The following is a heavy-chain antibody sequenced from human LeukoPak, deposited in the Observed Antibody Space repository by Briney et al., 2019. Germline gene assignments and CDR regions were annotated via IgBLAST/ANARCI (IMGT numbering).Heavy chain of an antibody. J-gene: IGHJ3*02. CDR2: ISNSGTT. V-gene: IGHV4-4*07. D-gene: IGHD6-6*01. CDR1: GGSISSYY. Sequence: SETLSLTYTASGGSISSYYWSWIRQPAGKGLEWIGRISNSGTTNYNPSLKSRVSMSVATSKNQFSLKLSSVTAADTAVYYCARTLEYRWTRDAFDIWGQGTMVTVSS. CDR3: ARTLEYRWTRDAFDI.